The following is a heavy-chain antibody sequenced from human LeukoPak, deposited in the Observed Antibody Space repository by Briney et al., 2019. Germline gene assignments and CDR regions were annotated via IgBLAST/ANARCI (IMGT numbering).Heavy chain of an antibody. CDR3: ARDYSITKVCGVIVWFHP. D-gene: IGHD3-10*01. J-gene: IGHJ5*02. V-gene: IGHV4-38-2*02. CDR2: IYHSEST. CDR1: SYSINSGNY. Sequence: SETLSLTCTVSSYSINSGNYWGWIRQPPGKGLEWIGSIYHSESTQHNPSLRSRVTMSVDTSKNQFSLKLSSVTGADTSVYYCARDYSITKVCGVIVWFHPWGQGTLVIVS.